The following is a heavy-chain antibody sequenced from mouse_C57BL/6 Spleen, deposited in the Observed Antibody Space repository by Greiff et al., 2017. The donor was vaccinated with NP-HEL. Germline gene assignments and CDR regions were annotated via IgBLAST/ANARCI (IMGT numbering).Heavy chain of an antibody. CDR2: IDPSDSYT. J-gene: IGHJ2*01. CDR1: GYTFTSSW. Sequence: QVQLQQPGAELVMPGASVKLSCKASGYTFTSSWMHWVKQRPGQGLEWIGEIDPSDSYTNYNQKFKGKSTLTVDKSSSTAYMQLSSLTSEDSAVYYCARRDDYGGYFDYWGQGTTLTVSS. V-gene: IGHV1-69*01. CDR3: ARRDDYGGYFDY. D-gene: IGHD2-4*01.